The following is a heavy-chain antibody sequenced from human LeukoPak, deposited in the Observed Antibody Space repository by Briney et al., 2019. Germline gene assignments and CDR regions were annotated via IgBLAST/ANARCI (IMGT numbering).Heavy chain of an antibody. CDR1: GGTFSSYA. D-gene: IGHD4-17*01. CDR3: ARVFRPVTSYYYYGMDV. Sequence: SVKVSFKASGGTFSSYAISWVRQASGQGLEWMGGIIPIFGTANYAQKFQGRVTITADESTSTAYMELSSLRSEDTAVYYCARVFRPVTSYYYYGMDVWGQGTTVTVSS. V-gene: IGHV1-69*13. J-gene: IGHJ6*02. CDR2: IIPIFGTA.